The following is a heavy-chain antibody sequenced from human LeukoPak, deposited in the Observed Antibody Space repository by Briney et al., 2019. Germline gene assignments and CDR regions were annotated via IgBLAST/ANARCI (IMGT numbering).Heavy chain of an antibody. CDR3: ARDSCRGDCYPFDY. CDR2: ISYDGGNK. D-gene: IGHD2-21*02. V-gene: IGHV3-30*03. CDR1: GFTFSSYG. Sequence: GGSLRLPCTASGFTFSSYGMHWVRQAPGKGLEWVAVISYDGGNKYHADSVKGRFTISRDTSKNTLYVQMNSLRAEDTAVYYCARDSCRGDCYPFDYWGQGTLVTVSS. J-gene: IGHJ4*02.